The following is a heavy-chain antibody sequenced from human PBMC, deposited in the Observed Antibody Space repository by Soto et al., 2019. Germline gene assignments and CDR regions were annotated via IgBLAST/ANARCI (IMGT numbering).Heavy chain of an antibody. D-gene: IGHD6-19*01. CDR1: GFTFSSYG. V-gene: IGHV3-30*18. Sequence: QVQLVESGGGVVQPGRSLRLSCAASGFTFSSYGMHWVRQAPGKGLEWVAVISYDGSNKYYADSVKGRFTISRDNSKNTLYLQMNSLRAEDTAMYYCAKVGQRWSSGWYVGFFDPWGQGTLVTVSS. J-gene: IGHJ5*02. CDR3: AKVGQRWSSGWYVGFFDP. CDR2: ISYDGSNK.